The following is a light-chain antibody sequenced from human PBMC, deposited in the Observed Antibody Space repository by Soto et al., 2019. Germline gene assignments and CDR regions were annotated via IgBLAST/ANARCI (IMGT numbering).Light chain of an antibody. Sequence: IHMTQSPSSLSASVGDRVTITCRASQGIRSELGWYQQKPGKAPKLLIYKASSLESGVPSRFSGSGSGTEFTLTISSLQPDDFATYYCQQYNSYSITFGQGTRLEIK. CDR2: KAS. V-gene: IGKV1-5*03. J-gene: IGKJ5*01. CDR3: QQYNSYSIT. CDR1: QGIRSE.